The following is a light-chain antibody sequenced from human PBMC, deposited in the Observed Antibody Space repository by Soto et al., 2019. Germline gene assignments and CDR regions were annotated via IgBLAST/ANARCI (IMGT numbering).Light chain of an antibody. Sequence: QSVLTQPPSASGTPGQRVTISCSGSSSNIGSNTVNWYQQLPGTAPKLLIYSNNQRPSGVPDRFSGSKSGTSASLAISGLQAEDGADYYCAAWDDSLNGFWVFGGGTKVTVL. CDR2: SNN. J-gene: IGLJ3*02. V-gene: IGLV1-44*01. CDR3: AAWDDSLNGFWV. CDR1: SSNIGSNT.